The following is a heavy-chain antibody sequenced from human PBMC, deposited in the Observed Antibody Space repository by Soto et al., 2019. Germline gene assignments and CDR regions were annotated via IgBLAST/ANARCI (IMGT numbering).Heavy chain of an antibody. CDR1: GCTFTGYY. CDR2: INPNSGGT. D-gene: IGHD6-19*01. J-gene: IGHJ4*02. V-gene: IGHV1-2*02. CDR3: ARVIAVAGRNFEY. Sequence: GASVKVSCKASGCTFTGYYMHWVGQAPGQGLEWMGWINPNSGGTNYAQKFQGRVTMTRDTSISTDYMELSRLRPDDTAVYYCARVIAVAGRNFEYWGQGTMVTVSS.